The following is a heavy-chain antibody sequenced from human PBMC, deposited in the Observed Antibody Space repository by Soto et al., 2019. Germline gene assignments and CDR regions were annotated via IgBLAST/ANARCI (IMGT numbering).Heavy chain of an antibody. CDR2: IYWGDDK. CDR3: AHARRGDYNWGAFPI. D-gene: IGHD4-17*01. Sequence: QITLKESGPPLVKPTQTLTLPCTFSGFSLNTNGVGVGWIRQPPGKALQWLVIIYWGDDKRYSPYLTSRLTITKYTSKYPLVLTMTNVDPVDTATYYCAHARRGDYNWGAFPIWGQGTMVTVSS. J-gene: IGHJ3*02. CDR1: GFSLNTNGVG. V-gene: IGHV2-5*02.